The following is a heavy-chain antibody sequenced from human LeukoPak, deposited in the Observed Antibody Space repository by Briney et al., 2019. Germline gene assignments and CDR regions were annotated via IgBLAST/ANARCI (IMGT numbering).Heavy chain of an antibody. J-gene: IGHJ4*02. Sequence: PSETLSLTCTVSGGSISSRSYCWSWIRQPAGKGLEWIGHVHISGSTNYNSSLKSRVTISVDTSKNQFSLKLSSVTAADTAVYYCARDRGHSGYAWDYWGQGTLVTVSS. CDR2: VHISGST. V-gene: IGHV4-61*09. CDR3: ARDRGHSGYAWDY. CDR1: GGSISSRSYC. D-gene: IGHD5-12*01.